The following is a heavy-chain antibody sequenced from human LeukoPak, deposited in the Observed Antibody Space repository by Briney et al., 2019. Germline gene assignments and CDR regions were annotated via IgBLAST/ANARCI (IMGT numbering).Heavy chain of an antibody. CDR1: GGSISSSSYY. Sequence: SETLSLTCTVSGGSISSSSYYWGWIRQPPGKGLEWIGSIYYSGSTYYNPSLKSRVTISVDTSKNQFSLKLSSVTAADTAVYYCAREFVRAGFIAVAGGDAFDIWGQGTMVTVSS. D-gene: IGHD6-19*01. CDR3: AREFVRAGFIAVAGGDAFDI. CDR2: IYYSGST. V-gene: IGHV4-39*07. J-gene: IGHJ3*02.